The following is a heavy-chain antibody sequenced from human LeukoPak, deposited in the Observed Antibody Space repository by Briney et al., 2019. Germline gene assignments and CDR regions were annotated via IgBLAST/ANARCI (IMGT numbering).Heavy chain of an antibody. CDR2: ISSTSAYI. D-gene: IGHD6-19*01. Sequence: GGSLRLSCAASGFALRSYIVTWVRQAPGKGLEWVSSISSTSAYIYYAESVKGRFSISRDNVDNVVHLQMSSLTNEDTAVYYCARVAVAGPTGWFDSWGQGTLVTVSS. CDR1: GFALRSYI. CDR3: ARVAVAGPTGWFDS. J-gene: IGHJ5*01. V-gene: IGHV3-21*01.